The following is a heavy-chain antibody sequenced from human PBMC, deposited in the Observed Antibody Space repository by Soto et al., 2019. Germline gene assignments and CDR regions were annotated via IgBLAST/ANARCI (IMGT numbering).Heavy chain of an antibody. V-gene: IGHV4-39*01. CDR2: IYYSGST. J-gene: IGHJ4*02. D-gene: IGHD6-19*01. CDR3: ASHSSGWYVDYFDY. Sequence: QLQESGPGLVKPSETLSLTCTVSGGSISSSSYYWGWIRQPPGKGLEWIGSIYYSGSTYYNPSLKSRVTISVDTSKNQFSLKLSSVTAADTAVYYCASHSSGWYVDYFDYWGQGTLVTVSS. CDR1: GGSISSSSYY.